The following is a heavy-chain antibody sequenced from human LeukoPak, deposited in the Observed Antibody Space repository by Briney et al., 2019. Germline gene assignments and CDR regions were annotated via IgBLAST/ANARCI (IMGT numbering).Heavy chain of an antibody. CDR3: ATGELRLGELSFLPFDY. V-gene: IGHV3-30-3*01. CDR2: ISYDGSNK. CDR1: GFTFSSYA. D-gene: IGHD3-16*02. Sequence: GGSLRLSCAASGFTFSSYAMHWVRQAPGKGLEWVAVISYDGSNKYYADSVKGRFTISRDNSKNTLYLQMNSLRAEDTAVYYCATGELRLGELSFLPFDYWGQGTLVTVSP. J-gene: IGHJ4*02.